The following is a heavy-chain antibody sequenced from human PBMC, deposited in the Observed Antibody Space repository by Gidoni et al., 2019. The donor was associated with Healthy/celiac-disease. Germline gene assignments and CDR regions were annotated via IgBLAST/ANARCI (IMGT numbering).Heavy chain of an antibody. Sequence: EVQLVESVGVVVQPGGSLRLSCAPSGSPFDDYTMHWVRQAPGKGLEWVSLISWDGGSTYYADSVKGRFTISRDNSKNSLYLQMNSLRTEDTALYYCAKQRDYLLNDAFDIWGQGTMVTVSS. D-gene: IGHD4-17*01. CDR1: GSPFDDYT. CDR2: ISWDGGST. J-gene: IGHJ3*02. V-gene: IGHV3-43*01. CDR3: AKQRDYLLNDAFDI.